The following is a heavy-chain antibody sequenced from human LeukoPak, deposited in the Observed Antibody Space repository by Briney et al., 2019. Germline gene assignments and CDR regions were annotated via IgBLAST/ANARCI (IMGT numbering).Heavy chain of an antibody. D-gene: IGHD6-13*01. CDR2: IYTSGST. CDR1: GGSISSGSYY. J-gene: IGHJ6*03. Sequence: SETLSLTCTVSGGSISSGSYYWSWIRQPAGKRLEWIGRIYTSGSTNYNPSLKSRVTISVDTSKNQFSLKLSSVTAADTAVYYCARDFPRAGSYSSSWYKDPDYMDVWGKGTTVTVSS. CDR3: ARDFPRAGSYSSSWYKDPDYMDV. V-gene: IGHV4-61*02.